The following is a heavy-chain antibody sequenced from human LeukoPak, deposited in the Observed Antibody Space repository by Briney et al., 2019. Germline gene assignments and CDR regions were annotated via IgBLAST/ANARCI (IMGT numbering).Heavy chain of an antibody. J-gene: IGHJ6*03. V-gene: IGHV1-2*02. Sequence: GASVKVSCKASGYTFTTYYMHWVRQAPGQGLEWMGWINPNSGGTNYAQKFQGRVTMTRDTSISTAYMELSRLRSDDTAVYYCARDRAFIGYYYYMDVWGKGTTVTVSS. CDR1: GYTFTTYY. CDR3: ARDRAFIGYYYYMDV. CDR2: INPNSGGT. D-gene: IGHD3-16*02.